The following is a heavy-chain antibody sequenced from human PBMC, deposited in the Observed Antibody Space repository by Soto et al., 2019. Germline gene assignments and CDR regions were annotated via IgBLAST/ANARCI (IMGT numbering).Heavy chain of an antibody. Sequence: EVQLVESGGGLVQPGGSLRLSCAASGFTFSDYNMNWVRQAPGKGLEWVSYISSSSSTIYYADSVKGRFTISRDNAKNSLYLQMNRLRDEDTAVYYCARDPPGEGGWYFNWFDPWVQGTLVTVSS. CDR3: ARDPPGEGGWYFNWFDP. CDR2: ISSSSSTI. V-gene: IGHV3-48*02. CDR1: GFTFSDYN. J-gene: IGHJ5*02. D-gene: IGHD6-19*01.